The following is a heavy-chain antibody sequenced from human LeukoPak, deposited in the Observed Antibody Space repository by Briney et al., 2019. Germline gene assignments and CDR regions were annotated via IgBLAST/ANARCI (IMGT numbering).Heavy chain of an antibody. CDR3: ARAKTTHAYYMDV. J-gene: IGHJ6*03. Sequence: GGSLRLSCTASGFTFSSYTMNWVRQAPGKGLEWVSSISTTSIHIYHADSVKGRFTISRDNAKNSVSLQMSSLRAEDTAVYYCARAKTTHAYYMDVWGKGTTVTVSS. CDR1: GFTFSSYT. V-gene: IGHV3-21*01. CDR2: ISTTSIHI. D-gene: IGHD1-7*01.